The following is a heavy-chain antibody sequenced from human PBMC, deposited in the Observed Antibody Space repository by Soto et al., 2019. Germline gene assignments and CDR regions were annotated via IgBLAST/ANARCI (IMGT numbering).Heavy chain of an antibody. V-gene: IGHV3-21*01. D-gene: IGHD6-13*01. CDR3: ARTGIAAAGKGWFDP. J-gene: IGHJ5*02. Sequence: GGSLRLSCAASGFTFSSYSMNWVRQAPGKGLEWVSSISSSSSYIYYADSVKGRFTISRDNAKNSLYLQMNSLRAEDTAVYYCARTGIAAAGKGWFDPWGQGTLVTVSS. CDR2: ISSSSSYI. CDR1: GFTFSSYS.